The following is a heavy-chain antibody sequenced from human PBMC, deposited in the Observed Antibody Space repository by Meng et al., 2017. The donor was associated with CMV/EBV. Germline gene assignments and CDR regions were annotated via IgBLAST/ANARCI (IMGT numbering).Heavy chain of an antibody. Sequence: GGSLRLSCAASGFTFSSYSMNWVRQAPGKGLEWVSSISSSSSYIYYADSVKGRFTISRDNAKNSLYLQMNSLRAEDTAVYYCARAEGAGYCSSTSCYADYWGQGTLVTVSS. CDR3: ARAEGAGYCSSTSCYADY. J-gene: IGHJ4*02. CDR1: GFTFSSYS. D-gene: IGHD2-2*03. CDR2: ISSSSSYI. V-gene: IGHV3-21*01.